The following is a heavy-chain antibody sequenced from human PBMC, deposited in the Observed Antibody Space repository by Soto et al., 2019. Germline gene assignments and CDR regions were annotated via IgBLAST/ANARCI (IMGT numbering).Heavy chain of an antibody. CDR1: GYTLTNHW. CDR2: IYFANSDT. CDR3: SHAIHRTTYVY. D-gene: IGHD3-10*02. J-gene: IGHJ4*02. V-gene: IGHV5-51*01. Sequence: GESLKISCEASGYTLTNHWIGWVRQMPGKGLEWMGLIYFANSDTKYSPSFQGQVTISADKSTSTAYLQWSSLRASDTATEHCSHAIHRTTYVYWGQGTLVPVAS.